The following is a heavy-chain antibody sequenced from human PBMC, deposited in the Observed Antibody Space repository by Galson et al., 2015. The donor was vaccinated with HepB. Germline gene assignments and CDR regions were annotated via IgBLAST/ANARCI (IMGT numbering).Heavy chain of an antibody. CDR2: ISDTSKRT. CDR1: GFPFSSLT. D-gene: IGHD2-21*02. J-gene: IGHJ4*02. CDR3: ATRAVTGDPPYFDY. V-gene: IGHV3-23*01. Sequence: SLRLSCAASGFPFSSLTMSWVRQRLGRGLEWVSSISDTSKRTYYADAVKGRFFISRDNSINTLYLQMNTLRVDDTALYYCATRAVTGDPPYFDYWGQGTVVTVSS.